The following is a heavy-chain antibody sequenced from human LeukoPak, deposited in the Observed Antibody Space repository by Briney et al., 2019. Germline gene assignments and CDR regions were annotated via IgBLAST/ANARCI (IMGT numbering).Heavy chain of an antibody. D-gene: IGHD5-24*01. J-gene: IGHJ3*02. CDR2: IYYTGST. V-gene: IGHV4-59*01. Sequence: SETLSLTCTVSGGSTTIYYWRWIRQPPGKRLEWIGYIYYTGSTNYNPSLKSRVTMSLDTSKNQFSLKLTSVNATDTAVYYCARDLLGDGRLLDIWGQGTMVTVSS. CDR1: GGSTTIYY. CDR3: ARDLLGDGRLLDI.